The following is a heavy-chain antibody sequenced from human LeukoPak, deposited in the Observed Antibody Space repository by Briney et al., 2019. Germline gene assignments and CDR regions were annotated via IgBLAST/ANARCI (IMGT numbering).Heavy chain of an antibody. CDR2: ISSDGSNK. J-gene: IGHJ4*02. V-gene: IGHV3-30*03. Sequence: GRSLRLSCAASGFTFSSYDIHWVRQAPGTGLEWVAVISSDGSNKYYADSVKGRFTISRDNSKNTLYLQMNSLRAEDTAVYYCARATEGLDYWGQGTLVTVSS. CDR1: GFTFSSYD. CDR3: ARATEGLDY.